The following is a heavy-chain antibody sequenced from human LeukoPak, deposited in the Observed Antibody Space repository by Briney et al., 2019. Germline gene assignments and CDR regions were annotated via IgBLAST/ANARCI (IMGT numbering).Heavy chain of an antibody. V-gene: IGHV3-21*06. CDR1: GFTFKDYT. Sequence: GGSLRLSCAASGFTFKDYTMNWVRQSPGKGLQWVSYVSFGSSYISYADSLKGRFTISRDDAKSSVYLEMTSLRTDDTAVYYCVRASTEYAVTDGFDTWGPGTLVTVSS. J-gene: IGHJ5*02. CDR2: VSFGSSYI. CDR3: VRASTEYAVTDGFDT. D-gene: IGHD4-17*01.